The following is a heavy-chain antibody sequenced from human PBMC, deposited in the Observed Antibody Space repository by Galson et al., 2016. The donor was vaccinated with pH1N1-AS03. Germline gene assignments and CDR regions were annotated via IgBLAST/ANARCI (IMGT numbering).Heavy chain of an antibody. V-gene: IGHV3-53*01. CDR3: ATWNYVAN. CDR1: GFPVNNTY. CDR2: IFTSGTT. Sequence: SLRLSCAVSGFPVNNTYMSWVRQPPGQGLEWISLIFTSGTTYYADSVKGRFTISRDNSKSTLYLQMDSLRAQDTAIYYCATWNYVANWGQGTLVTVSS. J-gene: IGHJ4*02.